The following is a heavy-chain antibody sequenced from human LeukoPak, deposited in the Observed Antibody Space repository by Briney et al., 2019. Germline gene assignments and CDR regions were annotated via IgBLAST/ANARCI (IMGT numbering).Heavy chain of an antibody. CDR3: AKGKTCSSTGCYVFDY. J-gene: IGHJ4*02. Sequence: GGSLRLSCAASGFAFSSYAMSWVRQAPGKELEWVSAISGSGGSTYYADSVKGRFTISRDNSKNTLYLKMNSLRAEDTAVYYCAKGKTCSSTGCYVFDYWGQGTLVTVSS. CDR1: GFAFSSYA. D-gene: IGHD2-2*01. V-gene: IGHV3-23*01. CDR2: ISGSGGST.